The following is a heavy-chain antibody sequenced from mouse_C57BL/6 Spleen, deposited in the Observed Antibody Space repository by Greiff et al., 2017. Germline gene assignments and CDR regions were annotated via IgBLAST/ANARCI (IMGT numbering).Heavy chain of an antibody. V-gene: IGHV1-7*01. CDR1: GYTFTSYW. Sequence: QVQLQQSGAELAKPGASVKLSCKASGYTFTSYWMHWVKQRPGQGLEWIGYINPSSGYTKYNQKFKDKATLTADKSSSTAYMQLSSLTYEDSAVYYCARWVPTVGEGLDYGGKSTTLTVSA. J-gene: IGHJ2*01. D-gene: IGHD1-1*01. CDR2: INPSSGYT. CDR3: ARWVPTVGEGLDY.